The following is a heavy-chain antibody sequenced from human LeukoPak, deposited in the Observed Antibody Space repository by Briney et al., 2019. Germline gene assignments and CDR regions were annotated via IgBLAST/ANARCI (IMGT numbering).Heavy chain of an antibody. CDR3: AKEGISSSWLDY. Sequence: GGSLRLSCAASGFTFDDYAMHWVRQAPGRGLEWVSGISWNSGSIGYADSVKGRFTISRDNAKNSLYLQMNSLRAEDTALYYCAKEGISSSWLDYWGQGTLVTVSS. V-gene: IGHV3-9*01. J-gene: IGHJ4*02. CDR1: GFTFDDYA. D-gene: IGHD6-13*01. CDR2: ISWNSGSI.